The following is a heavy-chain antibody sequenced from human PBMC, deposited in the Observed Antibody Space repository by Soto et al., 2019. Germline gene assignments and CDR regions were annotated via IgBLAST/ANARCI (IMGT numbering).Heavy chain of an antibody. CDR1: GGSISSGGYY. D-gene: IGHD3-9*01. CDR3: ARGVFYDILTTVGYYFDY. V-gene: IGHV4-31*03. J-gene: IGHJ4*02. CDR2: IYYSGST. Sequence: PSETLSLTCTVSGGSISSGGYYWSWIRQHPGKGLEWIGYIYYSGSTYYNPSLKSRVTISVDTSKNQFSLKLSSVTAADTAVYYCARGVFYDILTTVGYYFDYWGQGTLVTVSS.